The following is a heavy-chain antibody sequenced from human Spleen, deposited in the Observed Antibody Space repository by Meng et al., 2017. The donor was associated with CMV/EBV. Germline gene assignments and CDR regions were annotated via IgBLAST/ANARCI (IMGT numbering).Heavy chain of an antibody. J-gene: IGHJ4*02. D-gene: IGHD6-6*01. CDR3: AGGYSTSSLDY. V-gene: IGHV4-31*03. CDR2: IYYTGSN. CDR1: SDAISSGGYY. Sequence: TCTGSSDAISSGGYYWSWSRQHPGKGLEWIGYIYYTGSNLYNPSLKSRVTMSVDTSKNYFALRLSSVTAADTAMYYCAGGYSTSSLDYWGQGTLAPSPQ.